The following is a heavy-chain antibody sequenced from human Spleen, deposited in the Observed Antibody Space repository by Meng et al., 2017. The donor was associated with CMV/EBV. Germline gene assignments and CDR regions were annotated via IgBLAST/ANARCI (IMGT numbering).Heavy chain of an antibody. D-gene: IGHD3-22*01. CDR3: ARRFYDSTGYYNLVDY. CDR2: ISHSGST. Sequence: GGSFSGYYWSWIRQPPGKGLEWLGEISHSGSTNYNPSLKRRGSISIDTSKNHFSLTLSSVTAADTAVYYCARRFYDSTGYYNLVDYWGQGTLVTVSS. CDR1: GGSFSGYY. V-gene: IGHV4-34*01. J-gene: IGHJ4*02.